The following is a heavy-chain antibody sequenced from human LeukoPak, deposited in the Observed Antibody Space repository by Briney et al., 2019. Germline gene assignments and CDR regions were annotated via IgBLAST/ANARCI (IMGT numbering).Heavy chain of an antibody. J-gene: IGHJ6*03. Sequence: GGSLRLSCAASGFTFSSYSMNWVRQAPGKGLEWVSSISSSSSYIYYADSVKGRFTISRDNAKNSLYLQMNSLRVEDTAVYYCARGAGSGNFGAIYYYYMDVWGTGTTVTVSS. V-gene: IGHV3-21*01. CDR1: GFTFSSYS. CDR2: ISSSSSYI. D-gene: IGHD3-10*01. CDR3: ARGAGSGNFGAIYYYYMDV.